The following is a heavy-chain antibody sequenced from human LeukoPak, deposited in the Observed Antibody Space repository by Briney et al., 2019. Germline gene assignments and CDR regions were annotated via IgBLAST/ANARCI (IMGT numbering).Heavy chain of an antibody. J-gene: IGHJ4*02. V-gene: IGHV3-23*01. D-gene: IGHD6-19*01. CDR3: AMNAGQWLVPYDY. Sequence: GGSLRLSCAASGFTFSSHAMSWVRQTPGKGLEWASAITASGSSTYYADSVKGRFTISRDDSKNTLYLRMNDLRAEDTAVYYCAMNAGQWLVPYDYWGQGTLVTVSS. CDR2: ITASGSST. CDR1: GFTFSSHA.